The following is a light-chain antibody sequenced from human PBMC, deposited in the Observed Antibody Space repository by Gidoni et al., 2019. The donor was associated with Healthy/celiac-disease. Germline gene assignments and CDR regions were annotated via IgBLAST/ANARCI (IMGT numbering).Light chain of an antibody. CDR1: QSISSY. CDR3: QQSYSTPLT. J-gene: IGKJ5*01. Sequence: DSQMTQSPSSLSASVGDRVTITCRASQSISSYLNWYQQKPGKAPKLLIYAASSLQSGVPSRFSGSGSGTDFTLTISSLQPEDFATYYCQQSYSTPLTFXQXTRLEIK. V-gene: IGKV1-39*01. CDR2: AAS.